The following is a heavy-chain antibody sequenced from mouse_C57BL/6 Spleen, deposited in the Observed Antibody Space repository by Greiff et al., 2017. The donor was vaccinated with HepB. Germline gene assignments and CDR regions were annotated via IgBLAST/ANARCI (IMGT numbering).Heavy chain of an antibody. Sequence: EVQLQQSGPELVKPGASVKIPCKASGYTFTDYNMDWVKQSHGKSLEWIGDINPNNGGTIYNQKFKGKATLTVDKSSSTAYMELRSLTSEDTAVYYCARLGYYSNYGATDYWGQGTSVTVSS. CDR1: GYTFTDYN. V-gene: IGHV1-18*01. J-gene: IGHJ4*01. CDR3: ARLGYYSNYGATDY. CDR2: INPNNGGT. D-gene: IGHD2-5*01.